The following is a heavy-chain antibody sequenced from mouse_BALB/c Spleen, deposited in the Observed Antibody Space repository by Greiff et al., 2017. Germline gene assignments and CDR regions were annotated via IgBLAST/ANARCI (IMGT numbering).Heavy chain of an antibody. CDR3: ARQSGQAWFAY. V-gene: IGHV5-12-1*01. CDR1: GFAFSSYD. J-gene: IGHJ3*01. CDR2: ISSGGGST. Sequence: EVKLMESGGGLVQPGGSLKLSCAASGFAFSSYDMSWVRQTPEKRLEWVAYISSGGGSTYYPDTVKGRFTISRDNAKNTLYLQMSSLKSEDTAMYYCARQSGQAWFAYWGQGTLVTVSA.